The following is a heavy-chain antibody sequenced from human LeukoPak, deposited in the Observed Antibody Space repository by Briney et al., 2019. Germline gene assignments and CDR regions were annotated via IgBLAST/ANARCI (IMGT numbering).Heavy chain of an antibody. D-gene: IGHD2-2*01. J-gene: IGHJ4*02. CDR1: GYTFTSYG. Sequence: GASVKVSCKASGYTFTSYGISWVRQAPGQGLEWMGWISAYNGNTNYAQKLQGRVTMTTDTSTSTAYMELRSLRSDDTAVYYCARVDGSSGGYCSSTSCPIHFDYWGQGTLVTVSS. V-gene: IGHV1-18*01. CDR2: ISAYNGNT. CDR3: ARVDGSSGGYCSSTSCPIHFDY.